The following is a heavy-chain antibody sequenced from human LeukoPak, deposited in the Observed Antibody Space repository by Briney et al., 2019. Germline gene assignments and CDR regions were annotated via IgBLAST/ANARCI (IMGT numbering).Heavy chain of an antibody. J-gene: IGHJ4*02. Sequence: GGSLRLSCAASGFTFSTYSMNWVRQAPGKGLEWVSSIASSSNIYYADSVKGRFTISRDNAKNSLYLQMNSLRAEDTAVYYCARAVTLVRGVFMGNFDYWGQGTLVTVSS. CDR1: GFTFSTYS. V-gene: IGHV3-21*01. D-gene: IGHD3-10*01. CDR3: ARAVTLVRGVFMGNFDY. CDR2: IASSSNI.